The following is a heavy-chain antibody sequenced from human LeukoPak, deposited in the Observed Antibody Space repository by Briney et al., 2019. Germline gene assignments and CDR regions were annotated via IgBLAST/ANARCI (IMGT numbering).Heavy chain of an antibody. V-gene: IGHV3-30*04. D-gene: IGHD3-16*01. CDR3: AKDGHLLRQYHYYYMDV. J-gene: IGHJ6*03. Sequence: GGSLRLSCAAFGFTFSSYAMHWVRQAPGKGLEWVAVISYDGSNKYYADSVKGRFTISRDNSKNTLYLQMNSLRAEDTAVYYCAKDGHLLRQYHYYYMDVWGKGTTVTVSS. CDR1: GFTFSSYA. CDR2: ISYDGSNK.